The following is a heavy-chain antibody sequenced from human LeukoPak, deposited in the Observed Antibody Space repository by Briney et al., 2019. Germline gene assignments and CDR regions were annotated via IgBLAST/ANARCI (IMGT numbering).Heavy chain of an antibody. D-gene: IGHD4-17*01. CDR3: AKDLTLYVNAYGDPY. CDR2: ISGSGGST. V-gene: IGHV3-23*01. Sequence: GGSLRLSCAASGFTFSSYAMSWVRQAPGKGLEWVSAISGSGGSTYYADSVSGRFTTSRDNSKNTLYLQMNSLRAEDTAVYYCAKDLTLYVNAYGDPYWGQGTLVTVSS. J-gene: IGHJ4*02. CDR1: GFTFSSYA.